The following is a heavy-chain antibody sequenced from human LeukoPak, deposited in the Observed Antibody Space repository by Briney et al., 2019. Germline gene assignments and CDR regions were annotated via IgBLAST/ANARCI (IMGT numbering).Heavy chain of an antibody. CDR3: ARDNMVATKLGDY. Sequence: GASVKVSCRASGYTFTSYDINWVRQATGQGLEWMGWISAYNGNTNYAQKLQGRVTMTTDTSTSIAYMELRSLRSDDTAVYYCARDNMVATKLGDYWGQGTLVTVSS. J-gene: IGHJ4*02. CDR1: GYTFTSYD. CDR2: ISAYNGNT. D-gene: IGHD5-12*01. V-gene: IGHV1-18*01.